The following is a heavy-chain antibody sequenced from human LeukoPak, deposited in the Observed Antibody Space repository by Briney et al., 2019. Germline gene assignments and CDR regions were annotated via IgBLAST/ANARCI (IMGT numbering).Heavy chain of an antibody. J-gene: IGHJ4*02. CDR3: ARTSDYVNSFDY. V-gene: IGHV1-46*01. CDR2: INPSGGST. Sequence: ASVKVSCKASGYTFTSYYMHWVRQAPGQGLEWMGIINPSGGSTTYAQEFQGKVTMTRDTSTSTVYMELSNLRSEDTAVYYCARTSDYVNSFDYWGQGTLVTVSS. D-gene: IGHD3-16*01. CDR1: GYTFTSYY.